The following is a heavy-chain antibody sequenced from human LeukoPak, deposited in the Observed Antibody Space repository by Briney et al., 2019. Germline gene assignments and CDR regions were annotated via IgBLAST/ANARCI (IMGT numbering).Heavy chain of an antibody. CDR1: GFTFSSYA. CDR2: ISGSGGST. D-gene: IGHD2-21*01. J-gene: IGHJ3*02. V-gene: IGHV3-23*01. CDR3: AKDPHYYCGGDCYSRDDAFDI. Sequence: GGSLRLSCAASGFTFSSYAMSWVRQAPGKGLEWVSAISGSGGSTYYADSVKGRFTISRDNSKNTLYLQMNSLRAEDTAVYYCAKDPHYYCGGDCYSRDDAFDIWGQGTMVTVSS.